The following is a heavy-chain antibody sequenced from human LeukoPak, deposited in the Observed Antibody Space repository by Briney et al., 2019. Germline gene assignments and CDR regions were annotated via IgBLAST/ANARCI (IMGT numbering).Heavy chain of an antibody. CDR2: MNPNSGNT. V-gene: IGHV1-8*01. D-gene: IGHD3-22*01. CDR1: GYTFTSYD. CDR3: ARGGNYYDSSGYYGTSY. J-gene: IGHJ4*02. Sequence: ASVKVSCKASGYTFTSYDIKWVRQATGQGLEWMGWMNPNSGNTGYAQKFQGRVTMTRNTSISTAYMELSSLRSEDTAVYYCARGGNYYDSSGYYGTSYWGQGTLVTVSS.